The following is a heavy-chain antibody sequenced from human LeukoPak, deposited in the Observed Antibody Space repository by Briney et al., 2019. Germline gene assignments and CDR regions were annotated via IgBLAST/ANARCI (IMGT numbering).Heavy chain of an antibody. V-gene: IGHV3-23*01. CDR1: GFTFSNFG. CDR3: AQDISWFAFDI. Sequence: GGSLRLSCAASGFTFSNFGMNWVRQAPGKGLQWVSGIGPGGDNKYYADSLEGRFTISRDNSKNTVYLQMNSLRAEDTALYYCAQDISWFAFDIWGQGTMVTVSS. J-gene: IGHJ3*02. CDR2: IGPGGDNK. D-gene: IGHD3-10*01.